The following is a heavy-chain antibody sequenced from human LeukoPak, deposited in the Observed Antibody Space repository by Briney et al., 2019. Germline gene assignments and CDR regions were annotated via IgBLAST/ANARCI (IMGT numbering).Heavy chain of an antibody. V-gene: IGHV4-59*11. CDR3: ARGGYCSSTSCYIFDY. D-gene: IGHD2-2*02. CDR1: GGSISSHY. J-gene: IGHJ4*02. CDR2: IYYSGST. Sequence: SETLSLTCTVSGGSISSHYWSWIRQPPGKGLEWIGYIYYSGSTNYNPSLKSRVTISVDTSKNQFSLKLSSVTAADTAEYYCARGGYCSSTSCYIFDYWGQGTLATVSS.